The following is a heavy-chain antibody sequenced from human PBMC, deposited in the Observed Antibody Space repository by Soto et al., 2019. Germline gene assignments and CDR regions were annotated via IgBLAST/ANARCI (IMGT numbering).Heavy chain of an antibody. J-gene: IGHJ6*02. D-gene: IGHD2-15*01. CDR1: GFTFSSYG. V-gene: IGHV3-30*02. Sequence: GGSLRLSCAASGFTFSSYGMHWVRQAPGKGLEWVAVIWYDGSNKYYADSVKGRFTISRDNSKNTLYLQMNSLRAEGTAVYYCAKDLEGYYCSGGSCYRDGMDVWGQGTTVTVSS. CDR3: AKDLEGYYCSGGSCYRDGMDV. CDR2: IWYDGSNK.